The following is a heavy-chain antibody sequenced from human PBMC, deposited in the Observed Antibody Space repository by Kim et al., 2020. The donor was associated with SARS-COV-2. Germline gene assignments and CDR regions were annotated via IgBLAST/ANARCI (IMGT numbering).Heavy chain of an antibody. J-gene: IGHJ2*01. V-gene: IGHV4-59*13. Sequence: SETLSLTCTVSGGSISSYYWSWIRQPPGKGLEWIGYIYYSGSTNYNPSLKSRVTISVDTSKNQFSLKLSSVTAADTAVYYCARVFFPNWYFDLWGRGTLVTVSS. CDR3: ARVFFPNWYFDL. CDR2: IYYSGST. D-gene: IGHD3-3*01. CDR1: GGSISSYY.